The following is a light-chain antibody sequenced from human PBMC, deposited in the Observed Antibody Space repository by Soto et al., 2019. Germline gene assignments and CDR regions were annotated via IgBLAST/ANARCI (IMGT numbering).Light chain of an antibody. V-gene: IGKV3D-20*02. CDR3: QQRSNWPPGT. CDR1: QTMRSSH. CDR2: GAS. Sequence: EIVLTQSPGTLSLSPGERATLSCRASQTMRSSHLAWYQQKPGQAPRLLIYGASTRTFDVPDRFSGSGSGTNFTLTISRLQPEDFAVYYCQQRSNWPPGTFGGGTKVEIK. J-gene: IGKJ4*01.